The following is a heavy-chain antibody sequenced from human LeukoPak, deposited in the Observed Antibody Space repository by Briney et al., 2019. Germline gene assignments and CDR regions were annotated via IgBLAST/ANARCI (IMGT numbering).Heavy chain of an antibody. CDR1: GGSISSGSSY. D-gene: IGHD3-22*01. V-gene: IGHV4-61*02. Sequence: PSETLSLTCTVSGGSISSGSSYWSWIRQPAGKGLEWIGRIYTSGSTNYNPSLKSRVTISVDTSKNQFSLKLSSVTAADTAVYYCARDESVVVITANWFDPWGQGTLVTVSS. J-gene: IGHJ5*02. CDR2: IYTSGST. CDR3: ARDESVVVITANWFDP.